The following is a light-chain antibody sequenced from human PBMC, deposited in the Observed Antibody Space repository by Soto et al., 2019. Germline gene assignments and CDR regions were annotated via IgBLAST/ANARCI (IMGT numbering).Light chain of an antibody. CDR3: QTWGTGIVV. CDR2: LNSDGSH. Sequence: QSVLTQSPSASASLGASVKLTCTLSSGHSSYAIAWHQQQPEKGPRYLMKLNSDGSHSKGDGIPDRFSGSSSGAERYLTTSSLQSEDEADYACQTWGTGIVVFGCGPKLTVL. J-gene: IGLJ2*01. V-gene: IGLV4-69*01. CDR1: SGHSSYA.